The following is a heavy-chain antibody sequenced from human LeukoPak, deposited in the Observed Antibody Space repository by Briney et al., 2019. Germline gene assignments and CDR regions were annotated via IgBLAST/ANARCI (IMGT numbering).Heavy chain of an antibody. J-gene: IGHJ4*02. D-gene: IGHD3-10*01. CDR2: IYYSGST. CDR1: GGSVSSSSYY. CDR3: AREFGEWPFDY. V-gene: IGHV4-39*07. Sequence: SETLSLTCTVSGGSVSSSSYYWGWIRQPPGKGLEWIGSIYYSGSTYYNPSLKSRVTISVDTSKNQFSLKLSSVTAADTAVYYCAREFGEWPFDYWGQGTLVTVSS.